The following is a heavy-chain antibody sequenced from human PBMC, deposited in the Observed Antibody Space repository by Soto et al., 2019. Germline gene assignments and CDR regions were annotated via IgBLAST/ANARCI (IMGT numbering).Heavy chain of an antibody. CDR3: AARDGYNLKTYYFDY. J-gene: IGHJ4*02. CDR1: GGTFSSYA. D-gene: IGHD5-12*01. CDR2: IIPIFGTA. V-gene: IGHV1-69*13. Sequence: SVKVSCTASGGTFSSYAISWVRQAPGQGLEWMGGIIPIFGTANYAQKFQGRVTITADESTSTAYMELSSLRSEDTAVYYCAARDGYNLKTYYFDYWGQGTLVTVSS.